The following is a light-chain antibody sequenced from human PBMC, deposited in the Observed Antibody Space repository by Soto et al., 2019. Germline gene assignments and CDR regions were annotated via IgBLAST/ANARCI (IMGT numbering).Light chain of an antibody. CDR1: RSRGHSGGNMY. J-gene: IGKJ2*01. Sequence: DFVLTQSQLSLSVTLGQPASISCGSSRSRGHSGGNMYLLCLQQRPGQSPRRLIYQVSNRDSGVPDRFSGSGSVTDFTLKISRVEAEDVGVYYCLQATHWPHTFGQGTK. CDR3: LQATHWPHT. V-gene: IGKV2-30*02. CDR2: QVS.